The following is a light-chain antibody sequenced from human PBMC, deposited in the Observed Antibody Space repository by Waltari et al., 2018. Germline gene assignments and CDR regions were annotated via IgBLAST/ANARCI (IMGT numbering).Light chain of an antibody. Sequence: QSALTQPAAVSGSPGQSVTIPCTGASSDIGRYDIVYWYQPHPGNAPKLVNSDASKRPSGVSDRLSGSKSGDTASLTISGLQFEDEADYYCCSYAGNYVWVFGGGTRLTVL. CDR2: DAS. V-gene: IGLV2-23*01. J-gene: IGLJ3*02. CDR3: CSYAGNYVWV. CDR1: SSDIGRYDI.